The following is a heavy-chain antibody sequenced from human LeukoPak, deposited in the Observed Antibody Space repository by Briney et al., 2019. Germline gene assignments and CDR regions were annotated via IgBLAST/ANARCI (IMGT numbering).Heavy chain of an antibody. CDR3: ARVWHYYDSSGIDY. J-gene: IGHJ4*02. V-gene: IGHV3-21*01. Sequence: PGGSLRLSCAASGFTFSSYSMNWVRQAPGKGLEWVSSISSSSYIYYADSVKGRFTISRDNAKNSLYLQMNSLRAEDTAVYYCARVWHYYDSSGIDYWGQGTLVTVSS. CDR2: ISSSSYI. D-gene: IGHD3-22*01. CDR1: GFTFSSYS.